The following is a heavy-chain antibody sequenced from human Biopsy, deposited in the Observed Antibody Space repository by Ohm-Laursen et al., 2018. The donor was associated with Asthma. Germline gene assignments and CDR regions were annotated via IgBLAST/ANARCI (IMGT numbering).Heavy chain of an antibody. CDR3: ARTYYDFLTGQVNDAFAM. CDR1: GYTFINYA. Sequence: GASVKVSCKASGYTFINYAIHWVRQAPGQRLEWMGWINAGNGNTKYSQKFQGRVTITRDTSASTAYMELSSLRSEDTAVYYCARTYYDFLTGQVNDAFAMWGQRTMVTVSS. V-gene: IGHV1-3*01. D-gene: IGHD3-9*01. J-gene: IGHJ3*02. CDR2: INAGNGNT.